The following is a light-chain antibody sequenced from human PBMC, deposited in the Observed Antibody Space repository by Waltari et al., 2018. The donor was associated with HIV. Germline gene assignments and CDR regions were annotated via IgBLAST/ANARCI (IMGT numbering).Light chain of an antibody. CDR3: GTWDTSLSAVV. Sequence: QSVLTQPRSVSATPRQKVTISCSGTTSNLGKNYVSWFHKLPGTAHKLLTYENNNRPAGIPDRFSGSKSGTSATLGITGLQTGDEADYYCGTWDTSLSAVVLGGGTKLAVL. V-gene: IGLV1-51*02. CDR1: TSNLGKNY. CDR2: ENN. J-gene: IGLJ2*01.